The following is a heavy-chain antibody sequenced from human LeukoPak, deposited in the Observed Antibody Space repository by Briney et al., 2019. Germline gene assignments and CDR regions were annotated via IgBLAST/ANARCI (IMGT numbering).Heavy chain of an antibody. CDR2: IYHSGST. CDR3: ARDRGQEWFDP. D-gene: IGHD3-10*01. Sequence: SETLSLTCTVSGYSISSGYYWGWIRQPPGKGLEWIGSIYHSGSTYYNPFLKSRVTISVDTSKNQFSLKLSSVTAADTAVYYCARDRGQEWFDPWGQGTLVTVSS. V-gene: IGHV4-38-2*02. CDR1: GYSISSGYY. J-gene: IGHJ5*02.